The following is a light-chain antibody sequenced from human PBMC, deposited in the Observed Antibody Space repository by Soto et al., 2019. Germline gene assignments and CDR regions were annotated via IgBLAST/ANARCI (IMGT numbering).Light chain of an antibody. J-gene: IGKJ1*01. CDR3: QQYNNWPRT. CDR2: GAS. Sequence: EIVMTQSPATMSVSPGERATLSCRASQSVRSNLAWYQHKPGQAPRLLIYGASTRASGIPVRFSGSGSGTEFTLTISSLQSEDFALYYCQQYNNWPRTFGQGTKVDIK. CDR1: QSVRSN. V-gene: IGKV3-15*01.